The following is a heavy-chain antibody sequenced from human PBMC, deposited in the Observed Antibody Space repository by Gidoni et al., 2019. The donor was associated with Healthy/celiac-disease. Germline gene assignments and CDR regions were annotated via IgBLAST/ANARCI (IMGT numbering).Heavy chain of an antibody. J-gene: IGHJ4*02. CDR1: GFTFGDDV. Sequence: EVQLVEWGGGVLEPGRSLRLSCTASGFTFGDDVMSWFRQAPGKGLEWVGFIRSKPYGGTTKYAASVKGRFTISRDDSKSIAYLQMNSLKTEDTAVYYCTRGRSVDYYDNYGYYEEDYWGQGTLVTVSS. CDR2: IRSKPYGGTT. V-gene: IGHV3-49*03. D-gene: IGHD3-22*01. CDR3: TRGRSVDYYDNYGYYEEDY.